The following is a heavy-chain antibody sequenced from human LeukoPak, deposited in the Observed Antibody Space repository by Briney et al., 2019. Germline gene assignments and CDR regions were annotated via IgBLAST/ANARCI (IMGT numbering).Heavy chain of an antibody. CDR1: GYSISSAYY. CDR3: ARNGTSGYFDY. CDR2: IYHSGST. J-gene: IGHJ4*02. Sequence: SETLSLTCAVSGYSISSAYYWGWIRQPPGKGLEWIGIIYHSGSTHYNPSLKSRVTISVDTSKNQFSLKLSSVTAADTAVYYCARNGTSGYFDYWGQGTLVTVSS. D-gene: IGHD2-2*01. V-gene: IGHV4-38-2*01.